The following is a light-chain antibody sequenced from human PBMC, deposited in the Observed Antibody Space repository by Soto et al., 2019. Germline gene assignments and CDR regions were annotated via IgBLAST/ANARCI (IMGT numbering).Light chain of an antibody. CDR2: VAS. V-gene: IGKV3-20*01. CDR3: PPYCSSPWT. CDR1: PSVSSSY. Sequence: EIVLTQSPGTLSLSPGERVTLSCSARPSVSSSYLAWYQQKPGQAPRLLIYVASSSATGIPDRFSGSGSGTDFTLTISRLEPEDFAVYYGPPYCSSPWTFGQGTKVELK. J-gene: IGKJ1*01.